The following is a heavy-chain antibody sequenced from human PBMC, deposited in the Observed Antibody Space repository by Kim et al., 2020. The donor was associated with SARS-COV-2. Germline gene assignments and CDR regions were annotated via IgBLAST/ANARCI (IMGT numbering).Heavy chain of an antibody. D-gene: IGHD3-22*01. CDR1: GGSISSYY. V-gene: IGHV4-59*13. CDR3: ARDGDYYDSSGYGYFDL. J-gene: IGHJ2*01. CDR2: IYYSGST. Sequence: SETLSLTCTVSGGSISSYYWSWIRQPPGKGLEWIGYIYYSGSTNYNPPLKSRVTISVDTSKNQFSLKLSSVTAADTAVYYCARDGDYYDSSGYGYFDLWGRGTLVTVSS.